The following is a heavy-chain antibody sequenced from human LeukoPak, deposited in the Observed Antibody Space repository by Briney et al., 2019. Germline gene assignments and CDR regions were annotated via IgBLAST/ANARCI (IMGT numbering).Heavy chain of an antibody. CDR1: GGSISSNTYF. J-gene: IGHJ5*02. D-gene: IGHD5/OR15-5a*01. Sequence: SSETLSLTCNVSGGSISSNTYFWGWIRRPPGKGLEWFGSIRYSGSTYYNPSLKSRVTISVDTSKNQFSLNLSSLTAADTAVYYGATSDTVSTYNWFDPWGQGTLVTVS. V-gene: IGHV4-39*01. CDR2: IRYSGST. CDR3: ATSDTVSTYNWFDP.